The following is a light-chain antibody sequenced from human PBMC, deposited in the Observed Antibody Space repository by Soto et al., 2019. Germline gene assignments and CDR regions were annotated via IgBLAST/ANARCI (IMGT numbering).Light chain of an antibody. Sequence: QTVVTQEPSFSVSPGGTVTLTCGLSSGSVSTSYYPSWYQQTPGQAPRTLIYNTNARSSGVPDRFSGSILGNKAALTITGAPADDESDYFCVLYVAGGLVLFGGGTKLTVL. J-gene: IGLJ2*01. V-gene: IGLV8-61*01. CDR3: VLYVAGGLVL. CDR1: SGSVSTSYY. CDR2: NTN.